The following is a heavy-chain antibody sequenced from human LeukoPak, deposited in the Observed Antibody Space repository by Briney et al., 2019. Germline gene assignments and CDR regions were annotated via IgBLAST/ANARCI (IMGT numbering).Heavy chain of an antibody. D-gene: IGHD5-18*01. J-gene: IGHJ3*02. CDR1: GGSISSYY. CDR3: ARYTAMVAFHAHGFDI. CDR2: IYYSGST. Sequence: SETLSLTCTVSGGSISSYYWSWIRQPPGKGLEWIGYIYYSGSTNYNPSLKSRVTISVDTSKNQFSLKLSSVTAADTAVYYCARYTAMVAFHAHGFDIWGQGTMVTVSS. V-gene: IGHV4-59*01.